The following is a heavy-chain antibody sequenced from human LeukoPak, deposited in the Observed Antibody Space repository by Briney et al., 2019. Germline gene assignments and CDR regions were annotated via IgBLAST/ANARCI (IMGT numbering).Heavy chain of an antibody. V-gene: IGHV4-34*01. D-gene: IGHD3-9*01. J-gene: IGHJ5*02. CDR3: VSHGTYYDILTGYWGFRWFDP. Sequence: SETLSLTCAVYGGSFSGYYWSWIRQPPGKGLEWIGEINHSGSTNYNPSLKSRVTISVDTSKNQFSLKLSSVTAADTAVYYCVSHGTYYDILTGYWGFRWFDPWGQGTLVTVSS. CDR2: INHSGST. CDR1: GGSFSGYY.